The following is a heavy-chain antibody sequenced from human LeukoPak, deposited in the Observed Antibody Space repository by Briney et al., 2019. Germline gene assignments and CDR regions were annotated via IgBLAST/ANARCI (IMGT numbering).Heavy chain of an antibody. CDR3: ARDIRSSWYDY. CDR2: ISYDARSQ. CDR1: GFTFSSYG. V-gene: IGHV3-30*03. J-gene: IGHJ4*02. D-gene: IGHD6-13*01. Sequence: GRSLRLSCAASGFTFSSYGMHWVRQAPGKGLEWVALISYDARSQHYADSVKGRFTISRDSSKNTLYLQMNSLRAEDTAVYYCARDIRSSWYDYWGQGTLVTVSS.